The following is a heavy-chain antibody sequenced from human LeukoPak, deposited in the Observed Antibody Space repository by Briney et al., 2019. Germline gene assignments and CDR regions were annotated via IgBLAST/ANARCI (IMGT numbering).Heavy chain of an antibody. CDR1: GYTFTSYY. Sequence: GASVKVSCKASGYTFTSYYMHWVRQAPGQGLEWMGIINPSGGSTSYAQKFQGRVTMTRDTSTSTVYMELSSLRSEDTAVYYCATSTMVRGVIYYFDYWGQGTLVTVSS. V-gene: IGHV1-46*01. D-gene: IGHD3-10*01. CDR2: INPSGGST. CDR3: ATSTMVRGVIYYFDY. J-gene: IGHJ4*02.